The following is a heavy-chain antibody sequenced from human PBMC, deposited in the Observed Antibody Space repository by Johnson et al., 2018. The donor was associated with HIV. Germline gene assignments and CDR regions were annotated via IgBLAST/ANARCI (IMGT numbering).Heavy chain of an antibody. CDR1: GFTFSSYA. CDR2: ISYDGSNK. CDR3: ARDKYYLTAITGSAFDI. V-gene: IGHV3-30*04. D-gene: IGHD2/OR15-2a*01. Sequence: QVQLVESGGGVVQPGRSLRLSCAASGFTFSSYAMHWVRQAPGKGLEWVAVISYDGSNKYYADSVKGIFTISRDNTKNSLFLQMDTLRAGDTAVYYCARDKYYLTAITGSAFDIWGQGTMVTVSS. J-gene: IGHJ3*02.